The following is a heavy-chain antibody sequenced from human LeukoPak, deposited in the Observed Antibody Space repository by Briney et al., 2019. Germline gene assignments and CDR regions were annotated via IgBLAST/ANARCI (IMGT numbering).Heavy chain of an antibody. V-gene: IGHV1-18*01. CDR2: ISVHSGHT. J-gene: IGHJ5*02. Sequence: SVKVSCKASGHTFTSYGISWVRQAPGQGLEWMGRISVHSGHTNYVQKFPDRVTMTTDTSTSTAHMELRSLGSGNTAVYYCAREGYYYRTRNGDDHWGQGTLVTVSS. CDR1: GHTFTSYG. CDR3: AREGYYYRTRNGDDH. D-gene: IGHD3-22*01.